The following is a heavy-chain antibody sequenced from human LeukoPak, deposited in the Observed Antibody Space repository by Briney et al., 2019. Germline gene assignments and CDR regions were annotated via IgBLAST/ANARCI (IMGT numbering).Heavy chain of an antibody. V-gene: IGHV3-23*01. Sequence: GGSLRLSCAASGFTFSSCAMTWVRQSPGKGLEWVSSISGSGATTYYADSVKGRFTISRDNSNNTVYPQMNSLRAEDTAVYYCAKDQSRVGASDPFDYWGQGMQVGVFS. CDR3: AKDQSRVGASDPFDY. J-gene: IGHJ4*02. CDR2: ISGSGATT. D-gene: IGHD1-26*01. CDR1: GFTFSSCA.